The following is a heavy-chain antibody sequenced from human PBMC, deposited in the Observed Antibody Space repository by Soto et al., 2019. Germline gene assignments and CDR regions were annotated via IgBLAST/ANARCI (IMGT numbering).Heavy chain of an antibody. CDR1: GGSISSYY. V-gene: IGHV4-59*08. Sequence: PSETLSLTCTVSGGSISSYYWSWIRQPPGKGLEWIGYIYYSGSTNYNPSLKSRVTISLDTSKNRFSLRLSSVAAADTAVYYCAGLPAAAGTGGPYGWFDPWGQGTLVTVSS. J-gene: IGHJ5*02. D-gene: IGHD6-13*01. CDR2: IYYSGST. CDR3: AGLPAAAGTGGPYGWFDP.